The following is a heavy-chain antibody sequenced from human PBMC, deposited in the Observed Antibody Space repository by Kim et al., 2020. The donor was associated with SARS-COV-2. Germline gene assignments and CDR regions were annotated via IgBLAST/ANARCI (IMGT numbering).Heavy chain of an antibody. V-gene: IGHV3-21*01. Sequence: SSSYINSADSVKGRFTISRDNAKNSLYLQMNSLRAEDTAVYYCAREVGDYWGQGTLVTVSS. D-gene: IGHD1-26*01. J-gene: IGHJ4*02. CDR3: AREVGDY. CDR2: SSSYI.